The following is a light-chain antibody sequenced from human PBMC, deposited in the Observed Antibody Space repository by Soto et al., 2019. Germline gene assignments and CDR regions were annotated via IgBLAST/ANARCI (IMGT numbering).Light chain of an antibody. J-gene: IGKJ4*01. V-gene: IGKV1-12*02. CDR3: QQANSFPFT. Sequence: DTQMTQSPSSVSASVGDRVTITCRASQDINSWLAWYQHKPGIAPKLLISAASTLQSGVPSRFSGNGSGTDFTLTISSLQPEDFGTYYCQQANSFPFTFGGGTKVPIK. CDR2: AAS. CDR1: QDINSW.